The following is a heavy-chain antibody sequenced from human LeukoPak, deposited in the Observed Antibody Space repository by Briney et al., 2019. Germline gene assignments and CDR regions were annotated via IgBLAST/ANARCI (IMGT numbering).Heavy chain of an antibody. Sequence: GGSLRLSCAASGFTFSSFSMNWVRQAPGKGLEWVSYISSGSSTIYYADSVKGRFTISRDNAKNSLYLQMNSLRAEDTAVYYCASRIAVAGTLAFDIWGQGTMVTVSS. CDR3: ASRIAVAGTLAFDI. D-gene: IGHD6-19*01. CDR1: GFTFSSFS. J-gene: IGHJ3*02. V-gene: IGHV3-48*04. CDR2: ISSGSSTI.